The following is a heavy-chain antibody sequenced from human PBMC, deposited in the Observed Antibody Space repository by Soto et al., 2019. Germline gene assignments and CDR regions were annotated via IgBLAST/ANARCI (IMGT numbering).Heavy chain of an antibody. J-gene: IGHJ3*02. CDR3: ARTYDGSGPNSGGYAFDI. CDR1: GGSISSYY. D-gene: IGHD3-22*01. V-gene: IGHV4-59*01. CDR2: IYYSGT. Sequence: SETLSLTCSVSGGSISSYYWSWIRRPPGKGLEWIAYIYYSGTSYNPSLKSRVSISLDTSKNQFSLKRSSVTAADTAVYYCARTYDGSGPNSGGYAFDIWGQGTMVTVSS.